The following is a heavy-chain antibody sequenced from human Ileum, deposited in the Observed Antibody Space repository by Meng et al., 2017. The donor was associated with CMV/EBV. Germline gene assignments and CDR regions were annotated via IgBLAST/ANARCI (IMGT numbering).Heavy chain of an antibody. CDR3: ARHVGRGIVVPAARKRGPFDP. J-gene: IGHJ5*02. D-gene: IGHD2-2*01. CDR1: SDYS. Sequence: SDYSWGWIRQPPGTGLEWIGSIYYSGGTYSNPSLKSRVTISVDTSKNQFSLKLSSVTAADTAVYYCARHVGRGIVVPAARKRGPFDPWGQGTLVTVSS. V-gene: IGHV4-39*01. CDR2: IYYSGGT.